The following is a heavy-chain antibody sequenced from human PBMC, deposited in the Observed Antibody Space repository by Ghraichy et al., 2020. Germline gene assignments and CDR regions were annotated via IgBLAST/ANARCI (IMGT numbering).Heavy chain of an antibody. J-gene: IGHJ5*02. V-gene: IGHV3-21*01. CDR1: GFTFSSYS. CDR3: ARVGSSYGWRDARFDP. D-gene: IGHD2-8*02. Sequence: GGSLRLSCAASGFTFSSYSMNWVRQAPGKGLEWVSSISSSSSFIYYADSVKGRFTISRDNAKNSLYLQMNSLRAEDTAVYYCARVGSSYGWRDARFDPWGQGTLVTVSS. CDR2: ISSSSSFI.